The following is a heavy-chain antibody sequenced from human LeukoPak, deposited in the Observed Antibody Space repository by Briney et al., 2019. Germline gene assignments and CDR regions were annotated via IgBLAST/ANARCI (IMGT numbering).Heavy chain of an antibody. J-gene: IGHJ4*02. CDR1: GFTLGSYS. Sequence: GGSLRLSCEASGFTLGSYSMNWVRQAPGKGLEWISYINSDRYRNTIYYADTVKGRFTISRDNAKSSLYLQLNSLRDEDTAIYYCARDRDYAFDYWGQGTLVTVSS. CDR3: ARDRDYAFDY. D-gene: IGHD4-17*01. CDR2: INSDRYRNTI. V-gene: IGHV3-48*02.